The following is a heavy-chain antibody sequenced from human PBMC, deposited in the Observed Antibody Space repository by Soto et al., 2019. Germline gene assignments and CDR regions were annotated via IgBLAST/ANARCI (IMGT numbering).Heavy chain of an antibody. D-gene: IGHD3-3*01. Sequence: GGSLRLSCAASGFTFSSYSMNWVRPAPGKGLEWVSSISSSSSYIYYADSVKGRFTISRDNAKNSLYLQMNSLRAEDTAVYYCAGNRNIHYDFWSGYSYYYYYYMDVWGKGTTVTVSS. CDR1: GFTFSSYS. J-gene: IGHJ6*03. CDR2: ISSSSSYI. V-gene: IGHV3-21*01. CDR3: AGNRNIHYDFWSGYSYYYYYYMDV.